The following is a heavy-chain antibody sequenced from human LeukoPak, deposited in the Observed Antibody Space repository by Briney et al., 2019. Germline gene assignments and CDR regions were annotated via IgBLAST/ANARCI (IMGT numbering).Heavy chain of an antibody. Sequence: SVKVSCKASGGTFSSYTISWVRQAPGQGLEWMGRIIPILGIANYAQKFQGRVTMTRDTSTSTVYMELSSLRSEDTAVYYCARCGRRDYDFWSGYFSWFDPWGQGTLVTVSS. CDR2: IIPILGIA. J-gene: IGHJ5*02. D-gene: IGHD3-3*01. CDR3: ARCGRRDYDFWSGYFSWFDP. CDR1: GGTFSSYT. V-gene: IGHV1-69*02.